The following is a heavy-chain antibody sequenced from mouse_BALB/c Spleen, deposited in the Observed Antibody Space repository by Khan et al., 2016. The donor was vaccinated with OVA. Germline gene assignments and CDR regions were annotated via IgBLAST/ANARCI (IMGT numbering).Heavy chain of an antibody. CDR1: GYSITSDYA. D-gene: IGHD3-3*01. V-gene: IGHV3-2*02. J-gene: IGHJ3*01. CDR3: ARGRAY. Sequence: EVQLQESGPGLVKPSQSLSLTCTVSGYSITSDYAWNWIRQFPGNKLEWMGYITYSGSTSYTPSLKSRISITRDTSKNQFFLLLNSVTTEDTATYYCARGRAYWGQGTLVTVSA. CDR2: ITYSGST.